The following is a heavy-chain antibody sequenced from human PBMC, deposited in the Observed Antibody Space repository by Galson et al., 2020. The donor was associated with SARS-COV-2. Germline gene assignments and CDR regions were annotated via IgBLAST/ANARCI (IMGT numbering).Heavy chain of an antibody. CDR2: VHIDGTTT. CDR1: GFTFSTYW. Sequence: GSLRLSCAASGFTFSTYWMHWVRQAPGKGLVWVSRVHIDGTTTKYADSVKGRFTISRDNAKNTLYLQMNSLRADDTAVYYCTRESSDSGSYFSDYWGQGTLVTVSS. CDR3: TRESSDSGSYFSDY. D-gene: IGHD3-10*01. J-gene: IGHJ4*02. V-gene: IGHV3-74*01.